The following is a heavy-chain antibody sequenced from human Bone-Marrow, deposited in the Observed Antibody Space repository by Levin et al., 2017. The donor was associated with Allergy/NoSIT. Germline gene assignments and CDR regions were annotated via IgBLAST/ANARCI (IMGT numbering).Heavy chain of an antibody. V-gene: IGHV3-66*03. CDR2: IYSCGST. D-gene: IGHD3-10*01. J-gene: IGHJ5*02. CDR1: GFTVSSNY. Sequence: GESLKISCAASGFTVSSNYMSWVRQAPGKGLEWVSVIYSCGSTYYADSVKGRFTISRDNSKNTLYLQMNSLRAEDTAVYYCARGRKLLYYYGSRYNWFDPWGQGTLVTVSS. CDR3: ARGRKLLYYYGSRYNWFDP.